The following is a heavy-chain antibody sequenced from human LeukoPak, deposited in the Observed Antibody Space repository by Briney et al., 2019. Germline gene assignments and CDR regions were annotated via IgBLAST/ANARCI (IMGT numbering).Heavy chain of an antibody. CDR1: GYTFTSYG. J-gene: IGHJ4*02. V-gene: IGHV1-18*01. Sequence: GASVKVSCKASGYTFTSYGISWVRQAPGQGLEWMGWISAYNGNTNYAQKLQGRVTKTTDTSTSTAYMELRSLRSDDTAVYYCARDESSGWPLSFDYWGQGTLVTVSS. D-gene: IGHD6-19*01. CDR3: ARDESSGWPLSFDY. CDR2: ISAYNGNT.